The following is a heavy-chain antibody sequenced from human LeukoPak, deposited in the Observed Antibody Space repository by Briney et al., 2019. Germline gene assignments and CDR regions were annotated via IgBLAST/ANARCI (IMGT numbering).Heavy chain of an antibody. CDR3: ARATIAYCGGDCYTEYFQH. J-gene: IGHJ1*01. CDR1: GFTFSSYA. V-gene: IGHV3-23*01. CDR2: ISGSGGST. Sequence: QPGGSLRLSCAASGFTFSSYAMSWVRQAPGKGLEWVSAISGSGGSTYYADSVKGRFTISRDNSKNTLYLQMNSLRAEDTAVYYCARATIAYCGGDCYTEYFQHWGQGTLVTVSS. D-gene: IGHD2-21*02.